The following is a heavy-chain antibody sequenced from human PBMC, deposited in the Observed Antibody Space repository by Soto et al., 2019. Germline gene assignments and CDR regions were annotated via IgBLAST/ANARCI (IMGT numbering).Heavy chain of an antibody. Sequence: ASVKVSCKASGYTFTDYFIHWVRQAPGQGLEWMGWINPKSRGTTYAQKFQGRVTMTRDTSNSTAYMELRGLRSDDTAIYYCARVTLKAGNWFDPWGHGTLVTVSS. J-gene: IGHJ5*02. CDR1: GYTFTDYF. CDR2: INPKSRGT. CDR3: ARVTLKAGNWFDP. V-gene: IGHV1-2*02.